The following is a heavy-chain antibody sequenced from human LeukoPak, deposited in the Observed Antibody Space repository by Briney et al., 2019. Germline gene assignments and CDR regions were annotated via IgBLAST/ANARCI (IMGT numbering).Heavy chain of an antibody. Sequence: GGPLRLSWAASGFTFYTYGMHWVRQAPGKGLEYVSGIGPDGSTTYYAKSVKGRFTISRDNSKNMVYLQMASLTADDMAVYYCARGAQLTDYWGQGTLVTVSS. CDR3: ARGAQLTDY. V-gene: IGHV3-64*01. CDR1: GFTFYTYG. D-gene: IGHD6-13*01. CDR2: IGPDGSTT. J-gene: IGHJ4*02.